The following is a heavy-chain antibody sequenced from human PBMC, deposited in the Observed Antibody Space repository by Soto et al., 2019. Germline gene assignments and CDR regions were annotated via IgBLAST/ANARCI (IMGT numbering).Heavy chain of an antibody. CDR3: ARGIPPDY. D-gene: IGHD6-13*01. Sequence: PGGSLRLSCAASGFIFSTYGMYWVRQAPGKGLEWLAVIWYDGSKKYCGDSVKGRFTISRDNSKNTLYLQMNSLRVEDTAVYYCARGIPPDYWGQGTLVTVSS. CDR1: GFIFSTYG. V-gene: IGHV3-33*07. CDR2: IWYDGSKK. J-gene: IGHJ4*02.